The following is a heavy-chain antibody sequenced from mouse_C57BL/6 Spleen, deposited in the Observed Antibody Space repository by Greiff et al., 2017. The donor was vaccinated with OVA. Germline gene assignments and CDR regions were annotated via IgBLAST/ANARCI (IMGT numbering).Heavy chain of an antibody. V-gene: IGHV1-22*01. D-gene: IGHD2-3*01. CDR1: GYTFTDYN. CDR3: ARPPDGYYAMDY. J-gene: IGHJ4*01. Sequence: EVQLQEAGQELVKPGASPNISCKASGYTFTDYNMHWVKQSHGKSLEWIGYINPNTGGTSYNQKFKGKATLTVNKSSSTAYMELRSLTSEDSAVYYCARPPDGYYAMDYWGQGTSVTVSA. CDR2: INPNTGGT.